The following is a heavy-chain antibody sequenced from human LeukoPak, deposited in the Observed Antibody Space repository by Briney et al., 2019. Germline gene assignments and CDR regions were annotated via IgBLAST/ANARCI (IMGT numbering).Heavy chain of an antibody. CDR2: TYTGGNS. CDR1: GFTVSSIH. Sequence: GGSLRLSCAASGFTVSSIHMVWVRQAPGKGLEWVSVTYTGGNSYYADSVKGRFTISRDSGRKSVYLQMNSLTTDDTAFYFCAKELDTMFFDYWGQGALVTVSS. D-gene: IGHD3-10*02. CDR3: AKELDTMFFDY. J-gene: IGHJ4*02. V-gene: IGHV3-53*05.